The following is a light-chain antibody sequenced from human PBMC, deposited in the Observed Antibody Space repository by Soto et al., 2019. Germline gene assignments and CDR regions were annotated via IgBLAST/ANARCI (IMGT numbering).Light chain of an antibody. J-gene: IGKJ2*01. Sequence: EIVLTQSPATLSLSPGERATLSCRASQSVSSYLAWYQQKPGQAPRLLIYDASNRATGIPARFSGSGSGTDFTRTISSLVPEDFAVYYCQQRSKWPLTFGQWTKLEIK. CDR1: QSVSSY. V-gene: IGKV3-11*01. CDR3: QQRSKWPLT. CDR2: DAS.